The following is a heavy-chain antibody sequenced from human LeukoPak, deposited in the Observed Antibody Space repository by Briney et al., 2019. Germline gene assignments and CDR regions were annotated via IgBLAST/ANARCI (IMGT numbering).Heavy chain of an antibody. J-gene: IGHJ6*02. V-gene: IGHV3-7*01. Sequence: PGGSLRLSCAASGFTFSSYWMSWVRQAPGKGLEWVANIKQDGSDKNYVDSVKGRFTISRDNAKNSLYLQMNSLRVEDTAVYYCARDGVPGGRDVWGQGTTVTVS. CDR3: ARDGVPGGRDV. CDR1: GFTFSSYW. D-gene: IGHD3-16*01. CDR2: IKQDGSDK.